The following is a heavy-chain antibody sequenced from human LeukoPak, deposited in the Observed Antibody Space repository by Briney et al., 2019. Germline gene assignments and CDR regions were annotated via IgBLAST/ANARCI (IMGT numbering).Heavy chain of an antibody. CDR2: ISAYTGHT. CDR3: ARDQYYDSKGWFDP. Sequence: GASVKVSCKASGYTFNSHGISWVRQAPGQGLEWMGWISAYTGHTSYAQKLQGRVTMTTDTSTSKAYMELRSLRSDDTAVYYCARDQYYDSKGWFDPWGREPWSPSPQ. D-gene: IGHD3-22*01. J-gene: IGHJ5*02. V-gene: IGHV1-18*01. CDR1: GYTFNSHG.